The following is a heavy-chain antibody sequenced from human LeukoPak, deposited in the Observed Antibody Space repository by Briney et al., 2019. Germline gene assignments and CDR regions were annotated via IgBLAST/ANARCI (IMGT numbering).Heavy chain of an antibody. D-gene: IGHD2-2*01. V-gene: IGHV3-15*01. J-gene: IGHJ4*02. CDR3: TTDIVVVPAGMRGY. CDR1: GFTFINAC. CDR2: IKSKTDGGTT. Sequence: PGGSLRLSCAASGFTFINACMSWVRQAPGKGLEWVGRIKSKTDGGTTDYAGTVKGRFTISRDDSKKTLYLQMNSLKTEDTAVYYCTTDIVVVPAGMRGYWGQGTLVTVSS.